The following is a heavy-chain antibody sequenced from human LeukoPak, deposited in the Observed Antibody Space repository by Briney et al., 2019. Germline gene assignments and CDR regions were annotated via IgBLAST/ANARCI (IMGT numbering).Heavy chain of an antibody. CDR3: ARDPGTLVFASVWFDP. Sequence: GASVKVSCKASGYTFTGYYMHWVRQAPGQGLEWMGWINPNSGGTNYAQKFQGRVTMTRDTSISTAYMELSRLRSDDTAVYYCARDPGTLVFASVWFDPWGQGTLVTVSS. CDR1: GYTFTGYY. J-gene: IGHJ5*02. CDR2: INPNSGGT. D-gene: IGHD1-26*01. V-gene: IGHV1-2*02.